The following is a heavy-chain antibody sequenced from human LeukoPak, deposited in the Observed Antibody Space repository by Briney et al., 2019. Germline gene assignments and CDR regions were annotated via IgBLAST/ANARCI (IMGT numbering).Heavy chain of an antibody. CDR2: IKQDGSEK. J-gene: IGHJ4*02. CDR3: ARGYNYAVY. CDR1: GFTFNDYW. V-gene: IGHV3-7*04. Sequence: HPGGSLRLSCAASGFTFNDYWMTWVRQAPGKGLEWVANIKQDGSEKNYVDSVKGRFTISRDNAKNSLYLQMNSLRAEDTAVYYCARGYNYAVYWGQGTLVTVSS. D-gene: IGHD5-24*01.